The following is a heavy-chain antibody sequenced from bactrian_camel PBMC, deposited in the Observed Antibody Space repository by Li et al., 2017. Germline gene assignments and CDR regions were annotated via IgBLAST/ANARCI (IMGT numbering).Heavy chain of an antibody. CDR1: GTTGSGYC. CDR2: ISKDDGST. D-gene: IGHD1*01. J-gene: IGHJ6*01. V-gene: IGHV3S68*01. Sequence: HVQLVESGGGTVQTGGSRRLSCEVSGTTGSGYCVAWFRQIQGSEREGVASISKDDGSTKFSADSVKGRFTISQDSGNQTVYLQMNNLKPEDSGSYFCVADILENCYQPYDHTDFPYWGQGTQVTVS. CDR3: VADILENCYQPYDHTDFPY.